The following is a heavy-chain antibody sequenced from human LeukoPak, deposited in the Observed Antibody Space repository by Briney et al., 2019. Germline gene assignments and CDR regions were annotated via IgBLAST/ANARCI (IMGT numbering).Heavy chain of an antibody. CDR2: ISSSTSTI. D-gene: IGHD3-16*01. J-gene: IGHJ3*01. V-gene: IGHV3-48*01. CDR3: VRGGGAFDV. CDR1: GFIFSDHY. Sequence: PGGSLRLSCAASGFIFSDHYMDWVRQAPGKGLEWISYISSSTSTIYYADSVKGRFTISRDNAKNSLYMEMNSLRAEDTAVYYCVRGGGAFDVWGQGTMVTVSS.